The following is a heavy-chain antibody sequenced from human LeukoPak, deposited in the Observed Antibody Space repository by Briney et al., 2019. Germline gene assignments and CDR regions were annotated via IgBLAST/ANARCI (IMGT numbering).Heavy chain of an antibody. CDR2: ISSGSSNI. D-gene: IGHD2/OR15-2a*01. J-gene: IGHJ5*02. Sequence: GGSLRLSCAASGYTFSTYSMSWVRQAPGKGLGWLSYISSGSSNIYYADSVKGRFTISRDDAKNSLYLQMNSLRAEDTAVYYCARVSRFALSDPWGQGTLVTVSS. V-gene: IGHV3-48*04. CDR1: GYTFSTYS. CDR3: ARVSRFALSDP.